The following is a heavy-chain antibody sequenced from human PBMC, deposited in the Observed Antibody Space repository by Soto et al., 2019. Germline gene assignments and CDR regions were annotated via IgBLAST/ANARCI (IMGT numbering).Heavy chain of an antibody. V-gene: IGHV4-59*13. D-gene: IGHD2-2*01. CDR2: IYHSGNA. Sequence: SETLSLTCTVSGDSIRNVYWSWIRQPPGKGLEWIGFIYHSGNAKYNPSLKSRVAMSVDSSKNQISLSLNSVTAADSAVYFCARAHAPTLPFDSWGQGTLVTVSS. CDR1: GDSIRNVY. CDR3: ARAHAPTLPFDS. J-gene: IGHJ4*02.